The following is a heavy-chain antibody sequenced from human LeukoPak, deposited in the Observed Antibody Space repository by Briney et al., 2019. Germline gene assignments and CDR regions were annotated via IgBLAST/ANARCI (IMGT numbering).Heavy chain of an antibody. V-gene: IGHV1-2*04. J-gene: IGHJ5*02. CDR3: ARVPIPSLIAAAGTGWFDP. CDR1: GYTFTGYY. Sequence: GASVKVSCKASGYTFTGYYMHWVRQAPGQGLEWMGWINPNSGGTNYAQKFQGWVTMTRDTSISTAYMELSRLRSDDTAVYYCARVPIPSLIAAAGTGWFDPWGQGTLVTVSS. D-gene: IGHD6-13*01. CDR2: INPNSGGT.